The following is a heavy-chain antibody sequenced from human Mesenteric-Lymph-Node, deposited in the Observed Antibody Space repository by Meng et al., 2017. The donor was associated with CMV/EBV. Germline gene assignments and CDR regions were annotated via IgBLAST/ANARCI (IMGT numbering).Heavy chain of an antibody. D-gene: IGHD2-8*01. CDR2: ISSSSSYI. J-gene: IGHJ6*02. CDR1: GFTFSSYS. V-gene: IGHV3-21*01. Sequence: GESLKISCAASGFTFSSYSMNWVRQAPGKGLEWVSSISSSSSYIYYADSVKGRFTISRDNAKNTLFLQMNSLRAEDTAVYYCARDKEYDIVQRSYYYYYYGMDVWGQGTTVTVSS. CDR3: ARDKEYDIVQRSYYYYYYGMDV.